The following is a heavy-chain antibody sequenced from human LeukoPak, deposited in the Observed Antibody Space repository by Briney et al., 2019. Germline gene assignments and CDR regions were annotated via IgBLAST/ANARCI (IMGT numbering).Heavy chain of an antibody. CDR2: ISANNGNT. CDR1: GYTFTSFG. Sequence: ASVKVSCKASGYTFTSFGISWVRQAPGQGLEWMGWISANNGNTKYGQKLQGRVTMTTDTSTSTAYMELRSLTSDNTAVYYCARDSNVAYSSGWYPGYWGQGTLVTVSS. V-gene: IGHV1-18*01. J-gene: IGHJ4*02. D-gene: IGHD6-19*01. CDR3: ARDSNVAYSSGWYPGY.